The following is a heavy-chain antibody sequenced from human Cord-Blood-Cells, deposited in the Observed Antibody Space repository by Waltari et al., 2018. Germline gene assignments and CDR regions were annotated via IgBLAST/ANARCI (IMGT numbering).Heavy chain of an antibody. Sequence: QVQLVQSGAEVKKPGASVKVSCKASGYTFPSYAMHWVRQAPGQRLEWMGWINAGNGNTKYSQKFQGRVTITRDTSASTAYMELSSLRSEDTAVYYCARASGSSGFDYWGQGTLVTVSS. V-gene: IGHV1-3*01. J-gene: IGHJ4*02. D-gene: IGHD3-10*01. CDR2: INAGNGNT. CDR3: ARASGSSGFDY. CDR1: GYTFPSYA.